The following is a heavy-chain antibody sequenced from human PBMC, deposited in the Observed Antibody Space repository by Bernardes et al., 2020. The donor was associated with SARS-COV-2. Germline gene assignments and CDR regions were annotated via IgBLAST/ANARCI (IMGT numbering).Heavy chain of an antibody. Sequence: SETLSLTRIVSGGSISSSFYYWGWIRQPPGKGLEWIGSIFYSGSTHYNPSLKSRVTISVDTSKNQFSLKLSSVTAADTAVYHCARQDFIAAAGTRWFDPWVQGTLVTVSS. CDR2: IFYSGST. V-gene: IGHV4-39*01. D-gene: IGHD6-13*01. CDR1: GGSISSSFYY. CDR3: ARQDFIAAAGTRWFDP. J-gene: IGHJ5*02.